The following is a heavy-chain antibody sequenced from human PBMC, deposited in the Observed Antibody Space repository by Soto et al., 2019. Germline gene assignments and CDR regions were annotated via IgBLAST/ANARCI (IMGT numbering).Heavy chain of an antibody. CDR2: IYYTGST. CDR1: GDSINSDKYY. CDR3: ARHATRSYDQ. J-gene: IGHJ4*02. V-gene: IGHV4-61*01. Sequence: VSGDSINSDKYYWSWIRQPPGKGLECIGYIYYTGSTNYNPSLKSRVTISIDTPKNQISLNLTSVSAADTAVYYCARHATRSYDQWGQGNLVTVS.